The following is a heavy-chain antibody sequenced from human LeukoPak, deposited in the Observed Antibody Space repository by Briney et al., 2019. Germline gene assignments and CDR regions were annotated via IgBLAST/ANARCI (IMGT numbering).Heavy chain of an antibody. J-gene: IGHJ4*02. V-gene: IGHV4-59*01. CDR2: IYYSEST. CDR1: GGSISSYY. CDR3: ARHGYYGSGPDY. Sequence: PSETLSLTCTVSGGSISSYYWSWIRQPPGKGLEWIGYIYYSESTNYNPSLKSRVTISVDTSKNQFSLKLSSVTAADTAVYYCARHGYYGSGPDYWGQGTLVTVSS. D-gene: IGHD3-10*01.